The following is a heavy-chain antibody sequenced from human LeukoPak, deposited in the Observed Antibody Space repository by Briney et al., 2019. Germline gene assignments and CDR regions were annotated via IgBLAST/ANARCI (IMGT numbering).Heavy chain of an antibody. V-gene: IGHV3-23*01. CDR3: ARDRGSSDY. J-gene: IGHJ4*02. CDR1: GFTFSSFA. CDR2: VRDSGRST. D-gene: IGHD6-6*01. Sequence: GGSLRLSCAASGFTFSSFAMSWVRQAPGKGLEWVSAVRDSGRSTYYADSVKGRFTISRDNSKNTLYLQMNSLRAEDTAVYYCARDRGSSDYWGQGTLVTVSS.